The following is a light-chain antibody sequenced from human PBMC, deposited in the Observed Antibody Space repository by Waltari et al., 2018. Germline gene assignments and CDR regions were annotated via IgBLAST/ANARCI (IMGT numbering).Light chain of an antibody. CDR2: DVS. V-gene: IGLV2-11*01. J-gene: IGLJ3*02. CDR1: SSDVGRYNY. Sequence: QSALTQPRSVSGSPGQSVTISCAGTSSDVGRYNYVSWYQQHPGKAPKLMIYDVSNRPSGIPDRFSGSKAVTTASLTISGLQAEDEADYYCCSYAGSYSRVFGGGTQLTVL. CDR3: CSYAGSYSRV.